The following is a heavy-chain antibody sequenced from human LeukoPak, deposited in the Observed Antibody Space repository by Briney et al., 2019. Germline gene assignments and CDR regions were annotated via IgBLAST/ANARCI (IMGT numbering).Heavy chain of an antibody. J-gene: IGHJ4*02. V-gene: IGHV1-24*01. CDR2: FDPEDGET. D-gene: IGHD3-9*01. CDR1: GYTLTELS. CDR3: ATVAYYDILTGYYRGSSWYFDY. Sequence: ASVKVSCKVSGYTLTELSIHWGRQPPEKGLGWRGGFDPEDGETIYAQKFQGRVTMTEDTSTDTAYMELSSLRSEDTAVYYCATVAYYDILTGYYRGSSWYFDYWGQGTLVTVSS.